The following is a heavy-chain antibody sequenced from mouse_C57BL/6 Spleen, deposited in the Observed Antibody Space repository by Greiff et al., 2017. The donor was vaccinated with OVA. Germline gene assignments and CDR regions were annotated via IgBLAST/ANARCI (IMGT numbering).Heavy chain of an antibody. CDR3: ARSDDDGSSYRYFDV. CDR2: INPNNGGT. Sequence: EVQLQQSGPELVKPGASVKISCKASGYTFTDYYMNWVKQSHGKSLEWIGDINPNNGGTSYNQKFKGKATLTVDKSSSTAYMELRSLTSEDSAVYYCARSDDDGSSYRYFDVWGTGTTVTVSS. CDR1: GYTFTDYY. V-gene: IGHV1-26*01. D-gene: IGHD1-1*01. J-gene: IGHJ1*03.